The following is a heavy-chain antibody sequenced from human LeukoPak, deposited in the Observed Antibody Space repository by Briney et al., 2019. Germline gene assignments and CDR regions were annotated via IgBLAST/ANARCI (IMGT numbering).Heavy chain of an antibody. J-gene: IGHJ4*02. D-gene: IGHD6-13*01. CDR1: GYTFTGYY. Sequence: ASVKVSCKASGYTFTGYYMHWVRQAPGQGLEWMGWINPNSGGTNYAQKFQGRVTMTRDTSISTAYMELSRLRSNDTAVYYCARDRRSSSLFDYWGRGTLVTVSS. CDR3: ARDRRSSSLFDY. CDR2: INPNSGGT. V-gene: IGHV1-2*02.